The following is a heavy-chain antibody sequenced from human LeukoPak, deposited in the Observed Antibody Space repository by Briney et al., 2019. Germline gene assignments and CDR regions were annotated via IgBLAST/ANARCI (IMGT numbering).Heavy chain of an antibody. CDR1: GFTFSSYG. Sequence: GGSLRLSCAASGFTFSSYGMHWVRQAPGKGLEWVAVISYDGSNKYYADSVKGRFTISRDNSKNTLYLQMNSLRAEDTAVYYCAKAGPNPYYYYYGMDVWGQGTTVTVSS. CDR3: AKAGPNPYYYYYGMDV. CDR2: ISYDGSNK. V-gene: IGHV3-30*18. J-gene: IGHJ6*02.